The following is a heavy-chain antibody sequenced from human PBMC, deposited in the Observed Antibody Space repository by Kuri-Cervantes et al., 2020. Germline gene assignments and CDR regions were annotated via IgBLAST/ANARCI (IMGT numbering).Heavy chain of an antibody. J-gene: IGHJ4*02. D-gene: IGHD6-13*01. Sequence: SVKVSCKASGGTFSSYAICWVRQAPGQGLEWMGGIIPIFGTANYAQKFQGRVTITADESTSTAYMELSSLRSEDTAVYYGARDSRSSSWYPNGDYWGQGTLVTVSS. CDR2: IIPIFGTA. V-gene: IGHV1-69*13. CDR1: GGTFSSYA. CDR3: ARDSRSSSWYPNGDY.